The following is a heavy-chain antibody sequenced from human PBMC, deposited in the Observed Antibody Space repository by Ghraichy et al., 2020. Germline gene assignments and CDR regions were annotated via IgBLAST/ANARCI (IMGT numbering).Heavy chain of an antibody. Sequence: SQTLSLTCTVSGGSISSSSYYWGWIRQPPGKGLEWIGSIYYSGSTYYNPSLKSRVTISVDTSKNQFSLKLSSVTAADPAGYYCARQSKQYRGNYRYYFDYWGQGTLVTVSS. D-gene: IGHD1-26*01. CDR3: ARQSKQYRGNYRYYFDY. J-gene: IGHJ4*02. CDR2: IYYSGST. V-gene: IGHV4-39*01. CDR1: GGSISSSSYY.